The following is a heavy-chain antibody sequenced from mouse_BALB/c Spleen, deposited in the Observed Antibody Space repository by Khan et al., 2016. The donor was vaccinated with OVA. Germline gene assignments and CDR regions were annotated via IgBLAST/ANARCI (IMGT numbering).Heavy chain of an antibody. V-gene: IGHV3-2*02. CDR3: AHYDYPSFVY. CDR1: GYSITSDYA. D-gene: IGHD2-4*01. Sequence: EVQLQESGPGLVKPSQSLSLTCTVTGYSITSDYAWNWIRQFPGNKLEWMGYISYSGSTSYNPSLKSRISITRDTSKNQFFLQLNSVTTEDTATYYCAHYDYPSFVYWGQGTLVTVSA. J-gene: IGHJ3*01. CDR2: ISYSGST.